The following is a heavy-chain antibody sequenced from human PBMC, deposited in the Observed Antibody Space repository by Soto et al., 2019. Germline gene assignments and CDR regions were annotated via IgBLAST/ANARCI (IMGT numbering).Heavy chain of an antibody. V-gene: IGHV3-23*01. J-gene: IGHJ3*01. CDR3: VKDVGDADAFDL. CDR1: GFIFRKYA. Sequence: EVQLLESGGGLVQPGGSLRLSCAASGFIFRKYAMNWDRQAPGKGLQWVTGISSSGDKTFYADSVKGRSTISRDNSKSTLYLQMNSLRVDDTAVYYCVKDVGDADAFDLWGQGTMVTVFS. CDR2: ISSSGDKT.